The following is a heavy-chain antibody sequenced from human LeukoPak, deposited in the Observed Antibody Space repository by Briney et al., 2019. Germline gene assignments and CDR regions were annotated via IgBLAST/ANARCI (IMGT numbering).Heavy chain of an antibody. Sequence: ASVKVSCKASGYTFTSYGISWVRQAPGQGLEWMGWISAYNGNTNYAQKFQGRVTMTRDTSTSTVYMELSSLRSEDTAVYYCARDRGNSGDYWGQGTLVTVSS. CDR1: GYTFTSYG. CDR2: ISAYNGNT. J-gene: IGHJ4*02. V-gene: IGHV1-18*01. CDR3: ARDRGNSGDY. D-gene: IGHD4-23*01.